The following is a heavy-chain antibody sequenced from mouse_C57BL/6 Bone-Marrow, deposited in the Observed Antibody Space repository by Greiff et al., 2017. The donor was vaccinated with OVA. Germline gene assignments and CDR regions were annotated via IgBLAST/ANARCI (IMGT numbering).Heavy chain of an antibody. CDR2: IYPGSGST. J-gene: IGHJ4*01. Sequence: QVQLQQSGAELVKPGASVKMSCKASGYTFTSYWITWVKQRPGQGLEWIGDIYPGSGSTNYNEKFKSKATLTVDTSSSTAYMQLSSLTSEDSAVYYCARVTYGYDVYYAMDYWGQGTSVTVSS. CDR3: ARVTYGYDVYYAMDY. D-gene: IGHD2-2*01. CDR1: GYTFTSYW. V-gene: IGHV1-55*01.